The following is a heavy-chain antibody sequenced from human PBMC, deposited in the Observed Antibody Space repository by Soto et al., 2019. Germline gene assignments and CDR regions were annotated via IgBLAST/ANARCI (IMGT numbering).Heavy chain of an antibody. CDR2: IYYSGST. Sequence: PSETLSLTCTVSVASISSGGYYWSWIRQHPGEGLEWIGYIYYSGSTSYNKSLKSRVTISVDTSKNQFSLKLSSVTDADTAVYYCARESKYDTSGYPPWFAPWGQGTLVTVSS. V-gene: IGHV4-31*03. CDR3: ARESKYDTSGYPPWFAP. D-gene: IGHD3-22*01. CDR1: VASISSGGYY. J-gene: IGHJ5*02.